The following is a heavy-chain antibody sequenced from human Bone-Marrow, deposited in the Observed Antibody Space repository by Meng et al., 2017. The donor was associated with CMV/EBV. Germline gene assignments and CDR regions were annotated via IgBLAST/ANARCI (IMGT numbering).Heavy chain of an antibody. D-gene: IGHD2-15*01. V-gene: IGHV1-69*13. CDR2: IIPIFGTI. CDR1: GGYFSSYV. J-gene: IGHJ6*02. Sequence: SVKVSCKSSGGYFSSYVISWMRQAPGQGLEWMGGIIPIFGTINYAERFQGRVTINADASTSTAYMELSSLTSEDTAVYYCARGGYCSGSSYYSVYYSYGLDVWGQGPTVTCSS. CDR3: ARGGYCSGSSYYSVYYSYGLDV.